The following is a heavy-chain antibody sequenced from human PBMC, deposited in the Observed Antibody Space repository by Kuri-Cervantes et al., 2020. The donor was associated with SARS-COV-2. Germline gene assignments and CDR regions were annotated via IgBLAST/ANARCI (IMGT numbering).Heavy chain of an antibody. Sequence: GESLKISCAASGFTVSSNYMSWVRQAPGKGLEWVSVIYSGGSTYYADSVKGRFTISRDNSKNTLYLQMNSLRAEDTAVYYCAKIMTTVTTNDYWGQGTLVTVSS. V-gene: IGHV3-66*02. J-gene: IGHJ4*02. CDR1: GFTVSSNY. CDR2: IYSGGST. D-gene: IGHD4-11*01. CDR3: AKIMTTVTTNDY.